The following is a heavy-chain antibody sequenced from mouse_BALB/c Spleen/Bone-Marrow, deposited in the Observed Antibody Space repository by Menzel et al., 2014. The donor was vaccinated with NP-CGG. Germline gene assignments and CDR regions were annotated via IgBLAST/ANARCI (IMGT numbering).Heavy chain of an antibody. Sequence: EVKLVESGGGLVQPGGSRKLSCAASGFTFSGFGMHWVRQAPEKGLEWVAYISSGSSTIYYADTVKGRFTISRDNPKNTLFLQMTSLRSEDTAMYYCARYWYFDVWGAGTTVTVSS. CDR2: ISSGSSTI. V-gene: IGHV5-17*02. J-gene: IGHJ1*01. CDR3: ARYWYFDV. CDR1: GFTFSGFG.